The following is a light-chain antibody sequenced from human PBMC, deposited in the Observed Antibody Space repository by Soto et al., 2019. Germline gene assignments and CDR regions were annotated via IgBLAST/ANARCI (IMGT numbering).Light chain of an antibody. Sequence: EIVMTQSPGTLSLSPGERATLSCRGGRSLSSSYVVWYQQKPGQAPRLLIYAASRRATGIPDRFSGSGSATEYTLTISRLEPEDFAVYYCPQQGTFGQGTKLEIK. CDR1: RSLSSSY. V-gene: IGKV3-20*01. J-gene: IGKJ2*01. CDR3: PQQGT. CDR2: AAS.